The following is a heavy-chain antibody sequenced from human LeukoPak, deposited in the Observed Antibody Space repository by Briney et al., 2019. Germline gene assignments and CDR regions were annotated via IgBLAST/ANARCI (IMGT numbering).Heavy chain of an antibody. V-gene: IGHV4-59*08. Sequence: PSETLSLTCTVSGGSISSYSWSWIRQPPGKGLDWIGYVHYSGRTNYNPSLGSRVAISIATSRNQFSLKLSAVTAADTAVYYCARHSSGYDPYFDYWGQGTLVTVSS. CDR3: ARHSSGYDPYFDY. J-gene: IGHJ4*02. D-gene: IGHD5-12*01. CDR2: VHYSGRT. CDR1: GGSISSYS.